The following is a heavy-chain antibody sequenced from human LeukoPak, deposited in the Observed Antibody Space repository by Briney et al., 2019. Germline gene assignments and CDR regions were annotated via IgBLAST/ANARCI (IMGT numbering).Heavy chain of an antibody. Sequence: AGGSLRLSCAASGFTLSNYWMSGVRQAPGEGLEWVANIKEDGREKYYVESVRGRFTISRDNAQNSLYLQMNSLRAEDTAVYYCARGGKNYFDYWGQGTPVTVSS. CDR2: IKEDGREK. J-gene: IGHJ4*02. CDR3: ARGGKNYFDY. CDR1: GFTLSNYW. V-gene: IGHV3-7*01.